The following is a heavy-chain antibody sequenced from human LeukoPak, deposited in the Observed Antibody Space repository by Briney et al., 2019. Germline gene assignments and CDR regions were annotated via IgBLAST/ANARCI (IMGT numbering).Heavy chain of an antibody. D-gene: IGHD3-22*01. V-gene: IGHV3-23*01. CDR2: ISGSGGST. CDR1: GFTFSSYA. J-gene: IGHJ1*01. Sequence: RTGGSLRLSCAASGFTFSSYAMSWVRQAPGKGLEWVSAISGSGGSTYYADSVKGRFTLSRDNSKNTLYLQMNSLRAEDTAVYYCAKGSGYYPEYFQHWGQGTLVTVSS. CDR3: AKGSGYYPEYFQH.